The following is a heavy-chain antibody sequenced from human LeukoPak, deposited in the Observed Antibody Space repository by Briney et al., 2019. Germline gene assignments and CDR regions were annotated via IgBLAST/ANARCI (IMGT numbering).Heavy chain of an antibody. CDR1: GGSFSGYY. CDR2: INHSGST. Sequence: PSETLSLTCAVYGGSFSGYYWSWIRQPPGKGLEWTGEINHSGSTNYNPSLKSRVTISVDTSKNQFSLKLSSVTAADTAVYYCARLIPHGIAVADRRVRYYFDYWGQGTLVTVSS. CDR3: ARLIPHGIAVADRRVRYYFDY. D-gene: IGHD6-19*01. V-gene: IGHV4-34*01. J-gene: IGHJ4*02.